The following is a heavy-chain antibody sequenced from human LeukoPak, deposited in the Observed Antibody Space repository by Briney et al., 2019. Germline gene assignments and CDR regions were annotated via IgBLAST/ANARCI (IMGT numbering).Heavy chain of an antibody. CDR2: IKQDGSEK. CDR3: ARESDHSVSQVDFDL. V-gene: IGHV3-7*01. J-gene: IGHJ3*01. CDR1: GFTFSSYW. D-gene: IGHD1-14*01. Sequence: GGSLRLSCAASGFTFSSYWMSWVRQAPGKGPEWVANIKQDGSEKYYVDSVKGRFTISRDNAKNSLYLQMNSLRAEDTAVYYCARESDHSVSQVDFDLWGQGTMVTVSS.